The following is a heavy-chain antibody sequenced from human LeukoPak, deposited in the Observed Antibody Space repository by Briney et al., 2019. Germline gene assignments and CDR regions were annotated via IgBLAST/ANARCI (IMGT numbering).Heavy chain of an antibody. J-gene: IGHJ4*02. V-gene: IGHV1-69*05. Sequence: SVKVSCKASGGTFSSYAISWVRQAPGQGLEWMGGIIPIFGTANYAQKFQGRVTITTDESTSTAYMELSSLRSEDTAVYYCARDPDYDILTGSPGYWGQGTLVTVSS. CDR1: GGTFSSYA. CDR2: IIPIFGTA. D-gene: IGHD3-9*01. CDR3: ARDPDYDILTGSPGY.